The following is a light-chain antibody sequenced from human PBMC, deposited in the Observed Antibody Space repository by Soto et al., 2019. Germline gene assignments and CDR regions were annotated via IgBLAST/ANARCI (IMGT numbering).Light chain of an antibody. J-gene: IGKJ5*01. CDR2: DAS. CDR1: QYINTR. CDR3: QHRMNWPLT. V-gene: IGKV3-11*01. Sequence: IVLPQSPATLSSFPSDRATLYCRASQYINTRLAWYQHRPGQAPRRLIYDASNRATGIPARFSGSGSETDFTLTISSLEPEDFAVYYCQHRMNWPLTFGQGTRLEI.